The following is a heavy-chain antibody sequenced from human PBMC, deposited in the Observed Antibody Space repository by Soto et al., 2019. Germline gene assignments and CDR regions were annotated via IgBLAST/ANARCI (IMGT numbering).Heavy chain of an antibody. D-gene: IGHD3-10*01. CDR1: GDSISSYY. CDR2: IYYSGST. J-gene: IGHJ5*02. CDR3: ARHGAYYYGSGSSWFDP. V-gene: IGHV4-59*08. Sequence: SETLSLTCTVSGDSISSYYWSWIRQPPGKGLEWIGYIYYSGSTNYNPSLKSRVTISVDTSKNQFSLKLSSVTAADTAVYYCARHGAYYYGSGSSWFDPWGQGTLVTVSS.